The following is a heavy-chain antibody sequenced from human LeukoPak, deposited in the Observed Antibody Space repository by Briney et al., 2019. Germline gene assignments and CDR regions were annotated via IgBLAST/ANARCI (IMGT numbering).Heavy chain of an antibody. V-gene: IGHV3-30*04. CDR2: ISYDGSNK. CDR3: ARDRYYYGSGSYFDY. Sequence: GGSLRLSCAASGFTFSSYAMHWVRQAPGEGLEWVAVISYDGSNKYYADSVKGRFTISRDNSKNTLYLQMNSLRAEDTAVYYCARDRYYYGSGSYFDYWGQGTLVTVSS. D-gene: IGHD3-10*01. CDR1: GFTFSSYA. J-gene: IGHJ4*02.